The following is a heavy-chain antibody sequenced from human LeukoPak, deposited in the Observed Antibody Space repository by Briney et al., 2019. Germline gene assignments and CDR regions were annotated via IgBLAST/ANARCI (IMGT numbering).Heavy chain of an antibody. CDR3: ARDLTIFGVDTTGAFDI. V-gene: IGHV4-30-4*08. J-gene: IGHJ3*02. CDR2: IYYSGST. CDR1: GGSISSYY. D-gene: IGHD3-3*01. Sequence: SETLSLTCTVSGGSISSYYWSWIRQPPGKGLEWIGYIYYSGSTYYNPSLKSRVTISVDTSKNQFSLKLSSVTAADTAVYYCARDLTIFGVDTTGAFDIWGQGTMVTVSS.